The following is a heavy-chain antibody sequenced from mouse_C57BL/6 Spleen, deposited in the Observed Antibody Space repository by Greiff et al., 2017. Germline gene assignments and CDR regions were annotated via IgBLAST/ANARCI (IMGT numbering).Heavy chain of an antibody. CDR3: ARRFYPGVYFVY. CDR1: GYAFTNYL. V-gene: IGHV1-54*01. Sequence: QVQLQQSGAELVRPGTSVKVSCKASGYAFTNYLIEWVKQRPGQGLERIGVINPGSGGTNYNEKFKGKATLTADKSSSTAYMQLSSLTSEDSAVYFCARRFYPGVYFVYWGQGTTLTVSS. J-gene: IGHJ2*01. CDR2: INPGSGGT.